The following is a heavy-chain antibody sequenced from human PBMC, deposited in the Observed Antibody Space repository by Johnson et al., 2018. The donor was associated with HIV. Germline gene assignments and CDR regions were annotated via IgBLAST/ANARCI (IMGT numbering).Heavy chain of an antibody. V-gene: IGHV3-33*08. CDR1: GFTFSRYG. Sequence: QVQLVESGGGVVQPGRSLRLSCAASGFTFSRYGMHWVRQAPGKGLEWVAVIWYDGSNKYYADSVKGRFTISRENAKNSLYLQMNSLRAGDTAVYYCARAYGIAAAGTSGAFDIWGQGTMVTVSS. CDR3: ARAYGIAAAGTSGAFDI. D-gene: IGHD6-13*01. J-gene: IGHJ3*02. CDR2: IWYDGSNK.